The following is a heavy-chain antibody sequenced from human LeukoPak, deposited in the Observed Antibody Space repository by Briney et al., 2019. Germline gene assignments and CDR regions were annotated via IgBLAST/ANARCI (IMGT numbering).Heavy chain of an antibody. V-gene: IGHV1-69*01. CDR2: IIPIFGTA. CDR1: GGTFSSYA. Sequence: SVKVSCKSSGGTFSSYAISWVRQAPGQGLEWMGGIIPIFGTANYAQKFQGRVTITADESTSTAYMELSSLRSEDTAVSYCARGSDTAMVMGYYYYYMDVWGKGTTVTVSS. J-gene: IGHJ6*03. CDR3: ARGSDTAMVMGYYYYYMDV. D-gene: IGHD5-18*01.